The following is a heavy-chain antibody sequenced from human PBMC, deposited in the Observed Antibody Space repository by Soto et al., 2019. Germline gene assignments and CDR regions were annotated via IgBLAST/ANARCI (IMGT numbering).Heavy chain of an antibody. D-gene: IGHD1-1*01. V-gene: IGHV4-61*01. J-gene: IGHJ6*02. Sequence: SLTFTVHRYSVNRGSYYCSLFRLKQGKGLEWIGYIYYSGSTNYNPSLKSRVTISVDPSKNQFSLKLSSVTAADTAVYYCARGIEGWNQGRYYYGMDVWGQGATVT. CDR3: ARGIEGWNQGRYYYGMDV. CDR2: IYYSGST. CDR1: RYSVNRGSYY.